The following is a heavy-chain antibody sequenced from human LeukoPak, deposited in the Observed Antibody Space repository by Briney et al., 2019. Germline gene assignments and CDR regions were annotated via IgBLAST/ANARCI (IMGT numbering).Heavy chain of an antibody. V-gene: IGHV4-38-2*02. CDR2: TSKRGST. CDR3: ARGVYGSQDS. D-gene: IGHD1-26*01. CDR1: GQSLDSTYY. Sequence: PSETLSLTCTVSGQSLDSTYYWAWMRPPPGEWLEWIGSTSKRGSTYYNPSHKSRLAIFVDLYNHHILLLMTSTTATETAKYYCARGVYGSQDSWGQGTLVTVSS. J-gene: IGHJ4*02.